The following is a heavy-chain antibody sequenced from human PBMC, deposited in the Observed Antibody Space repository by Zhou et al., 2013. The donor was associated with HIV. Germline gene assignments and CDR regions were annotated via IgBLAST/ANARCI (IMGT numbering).Heavy chain of an antibody. J-gene: IGHJ6*02. D-gene: IGHD2-15*01. CDR2: ISAYNGNA. CDR3: ARDLDCSGGTCYPSYYYNGMDV. V-gene: IGHV1-18*01. CDR1: GYTFTSYG. Sequence: QVQLLQSGAEVKKPGASVKVSCKASGYTFTSYGISWVRQAPGEGLEWMGWISAYNGNANYAQKIQGRVSMTTDTSTSTAYMELRSLRSDDTAVYYCARDLDCSGGTCYPSYYYNGMDVWGQGTTVTVSS.